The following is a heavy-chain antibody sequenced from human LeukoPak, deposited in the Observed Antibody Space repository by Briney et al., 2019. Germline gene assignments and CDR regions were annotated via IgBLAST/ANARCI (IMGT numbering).Heavy chain of an antibody. J-gene: IGHJ4*02. CDR1: GFTFSSYG. V-gene: IGHV3-23*01. CDR3: AKAAPYCSGGSCYGGRGY. Sequence: GGSLRLSCAASGFTFSSYGMSWVRQAPGKGLEWVSAISGSGGSTYYADSVKGRFTISRDNSKNTLYLQMNSLRAEDTAVYYCAKAAPYCSGGSCYGGRGYWGQGTLVTVSS. CDR2: ISGSGGST. D-gene: IGHD2-15*01.